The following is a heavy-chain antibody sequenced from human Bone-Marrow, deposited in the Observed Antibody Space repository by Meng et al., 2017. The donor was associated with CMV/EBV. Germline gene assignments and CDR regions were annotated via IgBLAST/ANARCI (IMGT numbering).Heavy chain of an antibody. CDR3: AKDKRVVAAATAYYYGMDG. V-gene: IGHV3-66*02. Sequence: GESLKISCAASGFTVSSNYMSWVRQAPGKGLEWVSLIYSGGRTYYADSVKGRFTISRDNSKNTLYLQMDSLRTEDTAVYYCAKDKRVVAAATAYYYGMDGWGQGTTVTVSS. CDR2: IYSGGRT. J-gene: IGHJ6*02. CDR1: GFTVSSNY. D-gene: IGHD6-13*01.